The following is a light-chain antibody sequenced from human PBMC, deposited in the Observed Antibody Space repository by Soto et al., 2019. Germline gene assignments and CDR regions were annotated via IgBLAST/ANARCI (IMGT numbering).Light chain of an antibody. CDR1: NSDVGNYNL. CDR3: CSYAGSATWG. CDR2: EVT. V-gene: IGLV2-23*02. Sequence: QSVLTQPASVSGSPGQSITISCTGTNSDVGNYNLVSWYQQHPGKAPKLMMYEVTKRPSGVSNRFSGSKSGNTASLTISGLQAEDEADYYCCSYAGSATWGFGGGTQLTVL. J-gene: IGLJ3*02.